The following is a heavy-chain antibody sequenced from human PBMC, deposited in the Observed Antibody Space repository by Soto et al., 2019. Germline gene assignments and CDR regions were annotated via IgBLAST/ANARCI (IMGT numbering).Heavy chain of an antibody. D-gene: IGHD3-10*01. J-gene: IGHJ6*03. CDR2: IYYSGST. CDR3: ARSYGSGNYYYYYMDV. CDR1: GVSISSYY. Sequence: SETLSLTCTVSGVSISSYYWSWIRQSPGKGLEWIGYIYYSGSTNYNPSLKSRVTISVDTSKNQFSLKLSSVTAADTAVYYCARSYGSGNYYYYYMDVWGKGTTVTVSS. V-gene: IGHV4-59*01.